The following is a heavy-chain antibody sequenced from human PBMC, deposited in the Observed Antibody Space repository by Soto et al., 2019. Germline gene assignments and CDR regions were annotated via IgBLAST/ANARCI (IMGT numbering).Heavy chain of an antibody. CDR1: GFTFRNQD. D-gene: IGHD2-8*01. Sequence: EVQLLESGGGLVQPGGSLRLTCVGSGFTFRNQDMRWVRQAPGKGLEWVSGISGRGGVTYYADSVKGRFTISRDNSKKTLYLQMNNRRANDTAVYYCARARQWRRYYKSAGHCNDWGQGTLVTVSS. CDR3: ARARQWRRYYKSAGHCND. CDR2: ISGRGGVT. V-gene: IGHV3-23*01. J-gene: IGHJ4*02.